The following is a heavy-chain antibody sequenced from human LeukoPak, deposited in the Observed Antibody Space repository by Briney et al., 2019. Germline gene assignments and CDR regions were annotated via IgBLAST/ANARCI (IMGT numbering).Heavy chain of an antibody. Sequence: GESLKISCKGSGYSFTAYWVGWVRQMTGKSLEWMGIIYPGDSETRYSPSFQGQVTISADKSISTAFLQWSTLKASDTAIYYCARVYCSRRSCYDTKYYYYYYMDVWGKGTTVTVSS. J-gene: IGHJ6*03. CDR3: ARVYCSRRSCYDTKYYYYYYMDV. D-gene: IGHD2-2*01. V-gene: IGHV5-51*03. CDR2: IYPGDSET. CDR1: GYSFTAYW.